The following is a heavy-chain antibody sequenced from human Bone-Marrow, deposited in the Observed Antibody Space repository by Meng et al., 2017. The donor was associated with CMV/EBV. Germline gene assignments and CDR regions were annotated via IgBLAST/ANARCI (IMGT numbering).Heavy chain of an antibody. D-gene: IGHD1-26*01. CDR1: GFTFSSYG. CDR2: IRYDGSNK. V-gene: IGHV3-30*02. Sequence: GESLKISCEASGFTFSSYGMHWVRQAPGKGLEWVAFIRYDGSNKYYVDSVEGRFTISRDNSKNTMYLQMNSLRAEDTAVYNCAKDEWEWEPLKGPPFDYWGQGTVVTVSS. CDR3: AKDEWEWEPLKGPPFDY. J-gene: IGHJ4*02.